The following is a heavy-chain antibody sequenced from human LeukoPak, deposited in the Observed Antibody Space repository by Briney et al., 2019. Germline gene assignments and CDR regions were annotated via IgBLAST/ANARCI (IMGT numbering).Heavy chain of an antibody. CDR1: GYSISSGYY. J-gene: IGHJ4*02. Sequence: SETLSLTCAVSGYSISSGYYWGWIRQPPGKGLEWIGSIYHSGSTYYNPSLKSRAAISVDTSKNQFSLKLSSVTAADTAVYYCARLFSGVLDYWGQGTLVTVSS. V-gene: IGHV4-38-2*01. CDR3: ARLFSGVLDY. D-gene: IGHD3-3*01. CDR2: IYHSGST.